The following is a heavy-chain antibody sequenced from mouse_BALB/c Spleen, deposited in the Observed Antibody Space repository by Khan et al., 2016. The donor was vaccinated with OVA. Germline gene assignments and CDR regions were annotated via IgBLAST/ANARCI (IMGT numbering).Heavy chain of an antibody. CDR2: INTETGEA. CDR1: GYIFTDYA. V-gene: IGHV9-2-1*01. Sequence: QIQLVQSGPQLKKPGETVKISCRASGYIFTDYAMNWVRQAPGKVLRWLGWINTETGEATYAADFKGRFAFSLETSANTAYLQINNLKNEDTATFLYADRFIYWGQGTLVTVSS. CDR3: ADRFIY. D-gene: IGHD1-1*01. J-gene: IGHJ3*01.